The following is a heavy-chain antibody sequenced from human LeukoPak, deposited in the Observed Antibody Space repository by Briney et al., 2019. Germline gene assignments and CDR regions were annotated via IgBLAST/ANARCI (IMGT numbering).Heavy chain of an antibody. CDR1: GVSISSSNSY. D-gene: IGHD3-10*01. V-gene: IGHV4-39*01. J-gene: IGHJ4*02. CDR2: IYYSGNT. Sequence: PSETLSLTCTVSGVSISSSNSYWGWIRQPPGKGLEWIGSIYYSGNTYYNASLKSQVSISIDMSKNQFSLKLTSVTAADTAVYYCARQTGSGLFILPGGQGTLVTVSS. CDR3: ARQTGSGLFILP.